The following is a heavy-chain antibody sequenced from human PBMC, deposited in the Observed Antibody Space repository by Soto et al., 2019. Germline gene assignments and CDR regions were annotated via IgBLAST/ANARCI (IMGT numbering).Heavy chain of an antibody. CDR1: GGSFSGYY. J-gene: IGHJ4*02. CDR2: INHSGST. D-gene: IGHD3-3*01. CDR3: ARKGDYDFWSGYRQTRPFDY. Sequence: SETLSLTCAVYGGSFSGYYWSWIRQPPGKGLEWIGEINHSGSTNYNPSLKSRVTISVDTSKNQFSLKLSSVTAADTAVYYCARKGDYDFWSGYRQTRPFDYWGQGTLVTVSS. V-gene: IGHV4-34*01.